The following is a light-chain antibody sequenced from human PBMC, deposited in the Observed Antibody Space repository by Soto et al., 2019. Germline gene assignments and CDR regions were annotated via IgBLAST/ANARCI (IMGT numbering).Light chain of an antibody. CDR1: QSISSW. V-gene: IGKV1-5*01. Sequence: MTQSPLSLPVTLGQPASITCRASQSISSWLAWYQQKPGKAPKLLIYDASSLESGAPSRFSGSGSGTEFTLTISSLQPDDFATYYCQQYNSYWTFGQGTKVDI. J-gene: IGKJ1*01. CDR2: DAS. CDR3: QQYNSYWT.